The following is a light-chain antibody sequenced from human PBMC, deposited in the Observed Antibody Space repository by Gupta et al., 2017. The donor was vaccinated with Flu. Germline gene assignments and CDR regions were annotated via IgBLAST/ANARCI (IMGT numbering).Light chain of an antibody. Sequence: QSALTQTASVSGSPGQSITISCTGTSNDVGNYDLVSWYQQHPGKAPKLMIYEVRKRPSGVSNRFSGSKSGNTASLTISGLQAEDEADYYCCSYAGSGVVFGGGTKLTVL. CDR2: EVR. CDR3: CSYAGSGVV. CDR1: SNDVGNYDL. V-gene: IGLV2-23*02. J-gene: IGLJ2*01.